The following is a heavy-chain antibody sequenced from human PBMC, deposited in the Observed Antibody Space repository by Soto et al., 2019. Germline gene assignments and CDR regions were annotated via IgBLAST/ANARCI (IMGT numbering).Heavy chain of an antibody. CDR1: GGSISSSSYY. J-gene: IGHJ5*02. CDR3: ARRGRPLTYGSGTKGFDP. Sequence: SETLSLTCTVSGGSISSSSYYWGWIRQPPGKGLEWIGSIYYSGSTYYNPSLKSRVTISVDTSKNQFSLKLSSVTAADTAVYYCARRGRPLTYGSGTKGFDPWGQGTLVTVSS. D-gene: IGHD3-10*01. V-gene: IGHV4-39*01. CDR2: IYYSGST.